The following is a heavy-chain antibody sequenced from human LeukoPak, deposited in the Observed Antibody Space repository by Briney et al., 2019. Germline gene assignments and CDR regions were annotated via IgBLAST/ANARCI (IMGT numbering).Heavy chain of an antibody. CDR2: INAGNGNT. J-gene: IGHJ4*02. Sequence: GASVKVSCKASGYTFTSYAMHWVRQAPGQRLEWMGWINAGNGNTKYSRKFQGRVTITRDTSASTAYMELSSLRSEDTAVYYCASAWTYYYDRSGYYFDYWGQGTLVTVSS. CDR1: GYTFTSYA. V-gene: IGHV1-3*01. D-gene: IGHD3-22*01. CDR3: ASAWTYYYDRSGYYFDY.